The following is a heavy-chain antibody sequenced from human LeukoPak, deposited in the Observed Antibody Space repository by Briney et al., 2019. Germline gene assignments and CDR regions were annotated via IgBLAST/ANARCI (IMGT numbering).Heavy chain of an antibody. V-gene: IGHV3-21*01. CDR1: GFTFSSYS. CDR3: SLGTQYYYDSSGYYFDY. J-gene: IGHJ4*02. D-gene: IGHD3-22*01. CDR2: ISSSSSYI. Sequence: PGGSLRLSCADSGFTFSSYSMNWVRHAPGKRLDWVSSISSSSSYIYYADSVKGRFTISRDNAKNSLYLQMNSLRAEDTAVYYCSLGTQYYYDSSGYYFDYWGQGTLLTVSS.